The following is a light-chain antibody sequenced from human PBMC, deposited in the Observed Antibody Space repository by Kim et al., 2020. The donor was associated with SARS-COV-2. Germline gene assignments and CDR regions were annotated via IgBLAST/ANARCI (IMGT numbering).Light chain of an antibody. CDR2: YKSDSDK. Sequence: QPVLTQPPSSAASPGESARLTCTLPSNLDVSTYNIYWYQKKSGSPPRFLLYYKSDSDKGQGSGVPSRFSGSKDVSANSGILLISGLQSEDEADYYCMIWPSHAWVFGGGTKLTVL. CDR3: MIWPSHAWV. J-gene: IGLJ3*02. CDR1: SNLDVSTYN. V-gene: IGLV5-37*01.